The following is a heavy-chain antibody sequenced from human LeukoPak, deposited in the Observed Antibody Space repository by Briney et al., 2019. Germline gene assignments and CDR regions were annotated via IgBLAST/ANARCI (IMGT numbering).Heavy chain of an antibody. V-gene: IGHV4-39*07. Sequence: SETLSLTCTVSGDSFTSVTDYWAWIRQPPGKGLEWIASGDYSGGTYYNPSLESRVAISADMSKNQISLKLSSVTAADTAVYYCARVSPASGHGGSSIPDAFDIWGQGTMVTVSS. CDR2: GDYSGGT. J-gene: IGHJ3*02. CDR1: GDSFTSVTDY. CDR3: ARVSPASGHGGSSIPDAFDI. D-gene: IGHD2-15*01.